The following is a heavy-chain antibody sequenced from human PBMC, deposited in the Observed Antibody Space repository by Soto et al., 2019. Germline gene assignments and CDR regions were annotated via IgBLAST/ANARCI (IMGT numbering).Heavy chain of an antibody. CDR3: ATRSPAFDY. CDR2: ITTDKGKT. Sequence: GPEVKKPGASVKVSCKTSGYTFTSYGISWVRQAPGQGLEWMGWITTDKGKTTYAQKFQGRVTMTTDTSTSTAYMELRSPRSDDTAVYYCATRSPAFDYWGQGTLVTVSS. V-gene: IGHV1-18*01. CDR1: GYTFTSYG. J-gene: IGHJ4*02.